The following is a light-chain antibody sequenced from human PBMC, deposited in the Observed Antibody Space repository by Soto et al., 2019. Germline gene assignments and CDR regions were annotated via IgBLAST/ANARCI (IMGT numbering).Light chain of an antibody. Sequence: EIVLTQSPATLSVSPGERVTLSCRASQSVDINLAWYQQKPGQAPRLLIYSASTRATGLPGRFSGSGSGTDFTLTISSLQSEDFAVYYCQQYFDWPLTFGQGTRLEIK. CDR1: QSVDIN. CDR3: QQYFDWPLT. V-gene: IGKV3-15*01. CDR2: SAS. J-gene: IGKJ5*01.